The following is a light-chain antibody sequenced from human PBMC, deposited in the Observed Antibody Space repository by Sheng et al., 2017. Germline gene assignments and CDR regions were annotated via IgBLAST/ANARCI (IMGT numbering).Light chain of an antibody. CDR3: QQYYTYPWT. Sequence: DIQMTQFPSTLSASVRDRVTITCRASQTISTWLAWYQQKPGRAPKLLIYAASTLQSGVPSRFSGGGSGTEFTLTISSLQPDDFATYYCQQYYTYPWTFGQGTRVEVK. CDR1: QTISTW. V-gene: IGKV1-5*03. J-gene: IGKJ1*01. CDR2: AAS.